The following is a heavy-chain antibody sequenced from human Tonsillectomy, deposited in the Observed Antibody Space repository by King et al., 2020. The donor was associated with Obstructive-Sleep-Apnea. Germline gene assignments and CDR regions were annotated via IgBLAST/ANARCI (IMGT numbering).Heavy chain of an antibody. J-gene: IGHJ4*02. D-gene: IGHD1-26*01. CDR2: FRWNSGSI. CDR3: AKDIAGVGATLDY. V-gene: IGHV3-9*01. Sequence: QLVQSGGGLVQPGRSLRLSCAASGFTLGDYAMHCVRQAPGKGLEWGSGFRWNSGSIGYADSVKGRFALPSDNAKNSLYLQMNSLRAEETALYYCAKDIAGVGATLDYWGQGTLVTVST. CDR1: GFTLGDYA.